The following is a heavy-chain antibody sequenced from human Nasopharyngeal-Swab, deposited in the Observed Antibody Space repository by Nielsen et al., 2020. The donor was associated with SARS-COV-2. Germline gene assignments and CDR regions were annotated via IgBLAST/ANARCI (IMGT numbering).Heavy chain of an antibody. CDR2: IIPILGIA. Sequence: SVKVSCKASGGTFSSYAISWVRQAPGQGLEWMGRIIPILGIANYAQKFQGRVTITADKSTSTAYMELSSLRSEDTAVYYCARDPSGSYFAAFDPWGQGTLVTVSS. CDR1: GGTFSSYA. J-gene: IGHJ5*02. D-gene: IGHD1-26*01. CDR3: ARDPSGSYFAAFDP. V-gene: IGHV1-69*04.